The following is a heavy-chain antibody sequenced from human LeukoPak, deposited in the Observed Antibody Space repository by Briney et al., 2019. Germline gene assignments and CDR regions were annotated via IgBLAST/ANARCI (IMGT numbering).Heavy chain of an antibody. V-gene: IGHV3-74*01. CDR1: GFTFSSYW. CDR3: ARAGSYYFGPFDY. D-gene: IGHD1-26*01. Sequence: PGGSLRLSCAASGFTFSSYWMHWVRQAPGKGLVWVSRINSDGSSTSYADSVKGRFTISRDNAKNTLYLQMNGLRAEDTAVYYCARAGSYYFGPFDYWGQGTLVTVSS. J-gene: IGHJ4*02. CDR2: INSDGSST.